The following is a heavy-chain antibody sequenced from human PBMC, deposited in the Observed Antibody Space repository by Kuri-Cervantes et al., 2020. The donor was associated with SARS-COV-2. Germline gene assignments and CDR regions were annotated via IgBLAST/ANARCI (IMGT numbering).Heavy chain of an antibody. CDR1: GFTFSSYG. J-gene: IGHJ4*02. D-gene: IGHD2-15*01. CDR3: ARETSGPRGYCSGGSCYSAWVS. CDR2: VWYDGSNK. V-gene: IGHV3-33*01. Sequence: GGSLRLSCAASGFTFSSYGMHWVRQAPGKGLEWVAVVWYDGSNKYYADSVKGRFTISRDNSKNTLYLQMNSLRAEDTALYYCARETSGPRGYCSGGSCYSAWVSWGQGTLVTVSS.